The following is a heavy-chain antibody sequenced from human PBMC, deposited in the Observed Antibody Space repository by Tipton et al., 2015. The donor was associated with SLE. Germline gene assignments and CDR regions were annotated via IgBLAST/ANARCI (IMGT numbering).Heavy chain of an antibody. CDR3: AKDPHFNDYGDIDY. V-gene: IGHV3-23*01. CDR2: ISGSGGST. D-gene: IGHD4-17*01. CDR1: GFTFSSYA. Sequence: GSLRLSCAASGFTFSSYAMSWVRQAPGKGLEWVSAISGSGGSTYYADSVKGRFTISRDNSKNTLYLQMNSLRAEDTAVYYCAKDPHFNDYGDIDYWGQGTLVTVSS. J-gene: IGHJ4*02.